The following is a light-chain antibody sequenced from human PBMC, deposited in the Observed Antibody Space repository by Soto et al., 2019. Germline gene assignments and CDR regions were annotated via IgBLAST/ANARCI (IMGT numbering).Light chain of an antibody. J-gene: IGKJ4*01. Sequence: EIVLTQSPGTLSLSQGERATLSCRASQSVSSSYLAWYQQKPGQAPRLLIYGASSRATVIPDRFSASGSGTDFTLTISRLESEDSAVYYCQHYGSSPGLTFGGGTKVDIK. CDR3: QHYGSSPGLT. CDR1: QSVSSSY. V-gene: IGKV3-20*01. CDR2: GAS.